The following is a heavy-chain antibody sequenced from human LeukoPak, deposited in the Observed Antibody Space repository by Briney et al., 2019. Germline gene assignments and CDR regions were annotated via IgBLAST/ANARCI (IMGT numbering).Heavy chain of an antibody. CDR2: VYYSGST. CDR3: ARHGLYQDYGY. Sequence: SETLSLTCTVSGGSVSSSSSFWAWIRQPPGKGLEWIANVYYSGSTHYNPSLKSRVTISLDTSNNQFSLRLTSVTAADAAVYYCARHGLYQDYGYWGQGALVTVSS. CDR1: GGSVSSSSSF. J-gene: IGHJ4*02. D-gene: IGHD3-16*01. V-gene: IGHV4-39*01.